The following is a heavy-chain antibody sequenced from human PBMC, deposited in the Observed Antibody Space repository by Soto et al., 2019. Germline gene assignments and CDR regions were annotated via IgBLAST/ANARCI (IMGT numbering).Heavy chain of an antibody. V-gene: IGHV3-53*01. CDR1: GFIVRDNF. Sequence: PGGSLRLSCAASGFIVRDNFMIWVRQAPGKGLEWVSALYRGGVAYYADAVKGRFIISRDNPENTLYLQMTSLRADDSAIYYCARALVEVTAHPRLDAFDLWGQGTVVTVSS. CDR3: ARALVEVTAHPRLDAFDL. D-gene: IGHD2-21*02. CDR2: LYRGGVA. J-gene: IGHJ3*01.